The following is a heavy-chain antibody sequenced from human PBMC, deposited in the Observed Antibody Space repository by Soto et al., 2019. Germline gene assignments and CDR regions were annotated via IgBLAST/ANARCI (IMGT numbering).Heavy chain of an antibody. Sequence: PSQTLSLTCAISGDSVSSNSAAWNWIRQSPSRGLEWLGGTYYRPKWYNDYAVSVKSRITINPDTSKNQFSLQLNSVTPEDTAVYYCAKAGTPHDAFDIWGQGTMVTVSS. D-gene: IGHD6-13*01. V-gene: IGHV6-1*01. CDR2: TYYRPKWYN. J-gene: IGHJ3*02. CDR1: GDSVSSNSAA. CDR3: AKAGTPHDAFDI.